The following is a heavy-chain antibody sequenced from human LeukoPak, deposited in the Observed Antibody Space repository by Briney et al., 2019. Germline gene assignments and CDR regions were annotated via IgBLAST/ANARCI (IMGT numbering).Heavy chain of an antibody. CDR3: AREGGYCSSTSCSFDY. J-gene: IGHJ4*02. V-gene: IGHV4-38-2*02. D-gene: IGHD2-2*01. CDR1: GYSISSGYY. CDR2: IYHSGST. Sequence: KPSETLFLTCAVSGYSISSGYYWGWIRQPPGKGLEWIGSIYHSGSTYHNPSLKSRVTISVDTSKNQFSLKLSSVTAADTAVYYCAREGGYCSSTSCSFDYWGQGTLVTVSS.